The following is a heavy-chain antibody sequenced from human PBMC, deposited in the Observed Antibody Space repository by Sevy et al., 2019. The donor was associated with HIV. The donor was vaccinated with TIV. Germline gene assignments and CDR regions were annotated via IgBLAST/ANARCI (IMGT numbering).Heavy chain of an antibody. V-gene: IGHV3-30*18. CDR2: ISSVGSYR. CDR3: AKNRPPGGSLFSRHGMDV. J-gene: IGHJ6*02. Sequence: GGSLRLSCAASGFTFGTYDMHWVRQAPGKGLEWVAIISSVGSYRYYADSVRGRFSMSRDKSKNTMYLQISGLLIEDTAVYYCAKNRPPGGSLFSRHGMDVWGRGTTVTVSS. CDR1: GFTFGTYD. D-gene: IGHD3-16*01.